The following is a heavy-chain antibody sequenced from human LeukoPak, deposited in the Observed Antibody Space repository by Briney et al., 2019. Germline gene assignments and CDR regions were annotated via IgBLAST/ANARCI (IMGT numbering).Heavy chain of an antibody. D-gene: IGHD3-10*01. V-gene: IGHV3-21*01. CDR2: ISSSSSYI. CDR1: GFIFSRNS. CDR3: ARVRGVAPLLYYIDV. Sequence: GGSLRLSCAASGFIFSRNSMNWVRQAPGKGLEWVSSISSSSSYIYYADSVKGRFTISRDNAKNSLYLQMNSLRAEDTAVYYCARVRGVAPLLYYIDVWGKGTTVTVSS. J-gene: IGHJ6*03.